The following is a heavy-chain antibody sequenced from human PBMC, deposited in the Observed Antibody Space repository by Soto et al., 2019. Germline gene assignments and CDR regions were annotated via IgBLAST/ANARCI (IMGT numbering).Heavy chain of an antibody. Sequence: GGSLRLSCAASGFTFSSYWMSWVRQAPGKGLEWVANIKQDGSEKYYVDSVKGRFTISRDNAKNSLYLQMNSLRAEDTAVYYCARDQTSGSYPEEAFDIWGQGTMVTVSS. CDR1: GFTFSSYW. D-gene: IGHD1-26*01. J-gene: IGHJ3*02. CDR2: IKQDGSEK. V-gene: IGHV3-7*01. CDR3: ARDQTSGSYPEEAFDI.